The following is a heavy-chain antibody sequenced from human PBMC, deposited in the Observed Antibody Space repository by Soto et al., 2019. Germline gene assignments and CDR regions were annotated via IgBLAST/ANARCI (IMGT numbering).Heavy chain of an antibody. CDR2: INPTDGST. J-gene: IGHJ4*02. CDR1: GYTFTTYY. V-gene: IGHV1-46*03. Sequence: ASVKVSCKASGYTFTTYYMHWVRQAPGQGLEWMGIINPTDGSTSYAQSFQGRVTMTRDTSTSTVYMELSSLSSQDTAIYYCASGQSTVKPIDYRGQGILVTVSS. CDR3: ASGQSTVKPIDY. D-gene: IGHD4-17*01.